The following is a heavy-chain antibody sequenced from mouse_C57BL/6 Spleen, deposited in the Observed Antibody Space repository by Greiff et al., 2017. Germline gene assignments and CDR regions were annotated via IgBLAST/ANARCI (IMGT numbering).Heavy chain of an antibody. D-gene: IGHD1-1*01. CDR2: IDPETGGT. J-gene: IGHJ2*01. Sequence: VQLQQSGAELVRPGASVTLSCKASGYTFTDYEMHWVKQTPVHGLEWIGAIDPETGGTAYNQKFKGKAILTADKSSSTAYMERRSLTSEDSAVYYCTRRGDYYGSSYDFDYWGQGTTLTVSS. CDR1: GYTFTDYE. V-gene: IGHV1-15*01. CDR3: TRRGDYYGSSYDFDY.